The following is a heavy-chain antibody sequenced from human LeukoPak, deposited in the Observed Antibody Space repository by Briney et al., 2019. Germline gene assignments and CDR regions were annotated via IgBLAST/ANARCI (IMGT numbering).Heavy chain of an antibody. J-gene: IGHJ4*02. D-gene: IGHD3-22*01. CDR1: EFTFRTYS. Sequence: GGSLRLSCTASEFTFRTYSMNWVRQAPGKGLEWVSSISSGGSYIHYADSVKGRFTISRDNAKNSLYLQMNSLRAEDTAAYYCAREIEYYYDSSGYYSPQYYFDYWGQGTLVTVSS. CDR2: ISSGGSYI. CDR3: AREIEYYYDSSGYYSPQYYFDY. V-gene: IGHV3-21*01.